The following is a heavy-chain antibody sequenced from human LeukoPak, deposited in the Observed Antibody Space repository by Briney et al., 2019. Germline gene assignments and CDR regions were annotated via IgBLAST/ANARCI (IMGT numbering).Heavy chain of an antibody. CDR3: ARARLYYYDSSGGNDY. D-gene: IGHD3-22*01. CDR2: IYSGGNT. J-gene: IGHJ4*02. V-gene: IGHV3-53*01. Sequence: GGSLRLSCTVSGFTVSSNSMSWVRQAPGKGLEWVSFIYSGGNTLYSDSVKGRFTISRDNSKNTLYLQMNSLRAEDTALYHCARARLYYYDSSGGNDYWGQGTLVTVSS. CDR1: GFTVSSNS.